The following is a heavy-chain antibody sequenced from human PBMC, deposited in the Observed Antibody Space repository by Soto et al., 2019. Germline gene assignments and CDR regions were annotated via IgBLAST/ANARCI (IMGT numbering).Heavy chain of an antibody. Sequence: SVKVSCKASGFTFTISAVQWVLQARGQRLEWIGWIVVGSGNTNYAQKFQERVTITRDMSTSTAYMELSSLRSEDTAVYYCAAFLYYDSSGAISPSWGQGTLVTVSS. CDR3: AAFLYYDSSGAISPS. CDR2: IVVGSGNT. J-gene: IGHJ5*02. D-gene: IGHD3-22*01. CDR1: GFTFTISA. V-gene: IGHV1-58*01.